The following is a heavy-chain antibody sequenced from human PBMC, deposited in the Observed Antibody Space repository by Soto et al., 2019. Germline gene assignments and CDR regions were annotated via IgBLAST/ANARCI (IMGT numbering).Heavy chain of an antibody. V-gene: IGHV3-66*01. CDR1: GFSVSSNY. J-gene: IGHJ4*02. Sequence: EVQLVQSGGGLVQPGGSLRLSCAASGFSVSSNYMSWVRQAPGKGLEWVSGFYRDGGTFHVDSVKGRFTLSRDNSKNTVFLDMNSLRAEDTAVYFCARRTQLWSQIDYWGQGTLVTVSS. D-gene: IGHD5-18*01. CDR3: ARRTQLWSQIDY. CDR2: FYRDGGT.